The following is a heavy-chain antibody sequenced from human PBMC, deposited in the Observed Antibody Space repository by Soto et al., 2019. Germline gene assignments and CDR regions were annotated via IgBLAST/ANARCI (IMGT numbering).Heavy chain of an antibody. J-gene: IGHJ5*01. CDR1: GDSISRTNW. CDR3: ARINTRELLISFDS. CDR2: INHSGST. V-gene: IGHV4-4*02. Sequence: PSETLSLTSAVSGDSISRTNWWSWVRQPPGKGLEWIGEINHSGSTNYNPSLKSRVTISVDKSKNHFSLKLSSVTAADTAVYYCARINTRELLISFDSWGQGSLVTVSS. D-gene: IGHD1-26*01.